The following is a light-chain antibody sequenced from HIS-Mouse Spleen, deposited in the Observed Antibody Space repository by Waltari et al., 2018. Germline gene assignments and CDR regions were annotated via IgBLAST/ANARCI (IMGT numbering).Light chain of an antibody. Sequence: NFMLTQPHSVSESPGKTVTIPCTGSSGSIASNYVQWYQQRPGSAPTTVIYEDNQRPPGVPDRFSGSIDSSSNSASLTISGLKTEDEADYYCQSYDSSNWVFGGGTKLTVL. V-gene: IGLV6-57*02. CDR1: SGSIASNY. CDR2: EDN. J-gene: IGLJ3*02. CDR3: QSYDSSNWV.